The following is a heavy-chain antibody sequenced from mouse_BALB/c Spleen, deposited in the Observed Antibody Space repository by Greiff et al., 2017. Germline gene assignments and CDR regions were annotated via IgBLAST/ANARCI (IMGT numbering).Heavy chain of an antibody. Sequence: LQESGAELVRPGTSVKISCKASGYTFTNYWLGWVKQRPGHGLEWIGDIYPGGGYTNYNEKFKGKATLTADTSSSTAYMQLSSLTSEDSAVYFCARSVYYGNYGAMDYWGQGTSVTVSS. CDR2: IYPGGGYT. CDR3: ARSVYYGNYGAMDY. D-gene: IGHD2-1*01. V-gene: IGHV1-63*02. CDR1: GYTFTNYW. J-gene: IGHJ4*01.